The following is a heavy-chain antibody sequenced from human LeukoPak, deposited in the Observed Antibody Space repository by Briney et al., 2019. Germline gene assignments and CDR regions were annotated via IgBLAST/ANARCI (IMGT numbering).Heavy chain of an antibody. CDR2: INEDGSTT. CDR1: GFTFSSNW. CDR3: VRDLGGRSGH. J-gene: IGHJ4*02. V-gene: IGHV3-74*01. D-gene: IGHD1-26*01. Sequence: GGSLRLSCAASGFTFSSNWMHWVRQAPGKGLVWVSRINEDGSTTNYADSVKGRSTIFRDNAKNTLYLQMNSLRAEDTAVYYCVRDLGGRSGHWGQGTLVTVPS.